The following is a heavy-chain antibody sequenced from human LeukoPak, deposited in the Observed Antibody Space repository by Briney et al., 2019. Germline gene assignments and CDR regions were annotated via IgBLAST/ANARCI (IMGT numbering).Heavy chain of an antibody. CDR2: IKQDGSEK. J-gene: IGHJ3*02. CDR3: ARTMIVVVDGAFDI. Sequence: PGGSLRLSCAASGFTFSNYWMSWVRQAPGKGLEWVANIKQDGSEKYYVDSVKGRFTISRDNAKNSLYLQMNSLRAEDTAVYYCARTMIVVVDGAFDIWGQGTMVTVSS. CDR1: GFTFSNYW. V-gene: IGHV3-7*01. D-gene: IGHD3-22*01.